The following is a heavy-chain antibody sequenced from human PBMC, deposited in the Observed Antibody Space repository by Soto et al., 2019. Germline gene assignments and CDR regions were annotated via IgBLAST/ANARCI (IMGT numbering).Heavy chain of an antibody. CDR1: GYNFVNYG. CDR3: ARHEAPAANWLDH. V-gene: IGHV1-18*01. CDR2: ISGYNGNT. D-gene: IGHD2-2*01. Sequence: ASVKVSCKTSGYNFVNYGVTWVRQAPGQGLEWMGWISGYNGNTKYAQKFQGRVTMTTDTSTSTAYMELRSLRSDDTAVYYCARHEAPAANWLDHWGQGTLVTVSS. J-gene: IGHJ5*02.